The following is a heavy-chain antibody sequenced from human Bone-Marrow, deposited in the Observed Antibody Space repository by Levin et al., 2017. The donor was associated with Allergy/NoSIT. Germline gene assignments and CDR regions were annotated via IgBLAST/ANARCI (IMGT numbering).Heavy chain of an antibody. CDR1: GILFSSYD. D-gene: IGHD3-22*01. Sequence: GESLKISCAASGILFSSYDMNWVRQAPGKGLEWVSSISAGGNYIYYADSVKGRFTISRDNAKNSLFLQMNSLRAEDTAVYYCASWAMYHYDWRALTYCYYAMAVWGQGTTVPVSS. J-gene: IGHJ6*02. CDR3: ASWAMYHYDWRALTYCYYAMAV. CDR2: ISAGGNYI. V-gene: IGHV3-21*01.